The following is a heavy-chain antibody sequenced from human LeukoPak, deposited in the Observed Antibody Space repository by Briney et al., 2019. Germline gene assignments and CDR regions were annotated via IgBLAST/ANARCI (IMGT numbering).Heavy chain of an antibody. CDR3: ATVYSSSWYPLDY. V-gene: IGHV1-69*13. CDR1: GGTFSSYA. Sequence: GASVKVSCKASGGTFSSYAISWVRQAPGQGLEWMGGIIPIFGTANYAQKFQGRVTITADESTSTAYMELSSLRSEDTAVYYCATVYSSSWYPLDYWGQGTLVTVSS. D-gene: IGHD6-13*01. CDR2: IIPIFGTA. J-gene: IGHJ4*02.